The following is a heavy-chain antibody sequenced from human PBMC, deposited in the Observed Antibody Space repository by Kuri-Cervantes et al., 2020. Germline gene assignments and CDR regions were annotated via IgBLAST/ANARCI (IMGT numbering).Heavy chain of an antibody. CDR1: GFTFSDYY. CDR3: ARGFGGHTQPDAFDI. J-gene: IGHJ3*02. D-gene: IGHD2-15*01. Sequence: GESLKISCAASGFTFSDYYMTWIRQAPGKGLEWVSIFTSSATSIYYADSVKGRFTIPRDNAKNSLYLQMNSLRAEDTAVYYCARGFGGHTQPDAFDIWGQGTMVTVSS. V-gene: IGHV3-11*01. CDR2: FTSSATSI.